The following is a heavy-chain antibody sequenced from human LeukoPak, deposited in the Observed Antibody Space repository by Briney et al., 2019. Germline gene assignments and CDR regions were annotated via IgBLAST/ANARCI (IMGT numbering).Heavy chain of an antibody. CDR3: VRVSSSWYPIRGSFDY. V-gene: IGHV3-21*01. Sequence: GGSLRLSCAASGFTVSSNYMSWVRQAPGKGLEWVSSISSSSSYIYYADSVKGRFTISRDNAKNSLSLQMNSLRAEDTAVYYCVRVSSSWYPIRGSFDYWGQGTLVTVSS. D-gene: IGHD6-13*01. CDR1: GFTVSSNY. CDR2: ISSSSSYI. J-gene: IGHJ4*02.